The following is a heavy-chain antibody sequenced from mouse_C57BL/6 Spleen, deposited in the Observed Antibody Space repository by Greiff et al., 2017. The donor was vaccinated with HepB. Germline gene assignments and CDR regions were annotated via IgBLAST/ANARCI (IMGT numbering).Heavy chain of an antibody. D-gene: IGHD1-1*01. CDR3: ARSITTVVATEFDY. CDR1: GYTFTSYW. V-gene: IGHV1-69*01. Sequence: QVQLQQPGAELVMPGASVKLSCKASGYTFTSYWMHWVKQRPGQGLEWIGEIDPSDSYTNYNQKFKGKSTLTVDKSSSTAYMQLSSLTSEDSAVYYCARSITTVVATEFDYWGQGTTLTVSS. CDR2: IDPSDSYT. J-gene: IGHJ2*01.